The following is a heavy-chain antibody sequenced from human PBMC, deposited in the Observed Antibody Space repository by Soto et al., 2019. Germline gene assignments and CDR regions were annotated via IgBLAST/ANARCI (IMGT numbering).Heavy chain of an antibody. J-gene: IGHJ4*02. CDR1: GFTFSSYA. Sequence: QVQLVESGGGVVQPGRSLRLSCAASGFTFSSYAMHWVRQAPGKGLEWVAVISYDGSNKYYADSVKGRFTISRDNSKNPLYLQMNSPRAEDTAVYYWARVPYSSSWKTFDYWGQGTLVTVSS. D-gene: IGHD6-13*01. CDR3: ARVPYSSSWKTFDY. V-gene: IGHV3-30-3*01. CDR2: ISYDGSNK.